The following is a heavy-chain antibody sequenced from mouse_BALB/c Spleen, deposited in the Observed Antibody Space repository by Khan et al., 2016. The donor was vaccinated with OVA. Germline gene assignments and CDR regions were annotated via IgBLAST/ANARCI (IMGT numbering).Heavy chain of an antibody. D-gene: IGHD1-1*01. CDR2: LSSGGSYT. J-gene: IGHJ3*01. Sequence: EVELVESGGDLVKPGGSLKLSCAASGFTFSTYGMSWVSQTPDKRLEWVAALSSGGSYTYYPDSVKGRFLISRDNAKNTLYLQMSSLKSEDTAMYYCTRLAYYYNSEGFAYWGQGTLVTVSA. CDR1: GFTFSTYG. V-gene: IGHV5-6*01. CDR3: TRLAYYYNSEGFAY.